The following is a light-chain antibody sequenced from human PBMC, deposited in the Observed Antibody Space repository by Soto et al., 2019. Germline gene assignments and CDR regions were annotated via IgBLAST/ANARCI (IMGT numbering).Light chain of an antibody. Sequence: DIGMTQSPDSLAVSLGERATINCKSSQSVLHSSNNKNYLAWYQQKPGQPPKLLIYWASTRESGVPDRFSGSGSVTDFTLTISSLQAEDVAVYYCQQYYTTPRTVGQGTKVEIK. V-gene: IGKV4-1*01. CDR2: WAS. CDR3: QQYYTTPRT. CDR1: QSVLHSSNNKNY. J-gene: IGKJ1*01.